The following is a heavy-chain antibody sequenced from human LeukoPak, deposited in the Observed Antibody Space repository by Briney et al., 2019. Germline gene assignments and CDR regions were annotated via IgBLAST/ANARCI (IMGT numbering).Heavy chain of an antibody. CDR1: GGTLSSYA. CDR3: ARDLIVVVVPAAIPSGFDP. J-gene: IGHJ5*02. CDR2: IIPIFGTA. V-gene: IGHV1-69*06. D-gene: IGHD2-2*01. Sequence: ASVKVSCKASGGTLSSYAISWVRQAPGQGPEWMGRIIPIFGTANYAQKFQGRVTITADKSTSTAYMELSTLRSEDTAVYYCARDLIVVVVPAAIPSGFDPWGQATLVTVSS.